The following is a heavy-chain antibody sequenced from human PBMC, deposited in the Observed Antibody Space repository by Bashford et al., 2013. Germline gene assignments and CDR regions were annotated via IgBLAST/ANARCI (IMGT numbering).Heavy chain of an antibody. CDR2: ISAYNGNT. D-gene: IGHD1-26*01. Sequence: WVRQAPGQGLEWMGWISAYNGNTNYAQKLQGRVTMTTDTSTSTAYMELRSLRSDDTAVYYCARAGVDGSYYFNYWGQGTLVTVSS. CDR3: ARAGVDGSYYFNY. V-gene: IGHV1-18*01. J-gene: IGHJ4*02.